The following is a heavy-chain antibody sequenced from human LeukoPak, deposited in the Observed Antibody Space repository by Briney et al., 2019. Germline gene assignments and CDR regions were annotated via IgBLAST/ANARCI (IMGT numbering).Heavy chain of an antibody. D-gene: IGHD5-18*01. CDR1: GGSFSGYH. CDR3: ARSGYSYGKIDY. CDR2: INHSGST. V-gene: IGHV4-34*01. Sequence: PSETLSLTCAVYGGSFSGYHWSWIRQPPGKGLEWIGEINHSGSTNYNPSLKSRVTISVDTSKNQFSLKLSSVTAADTAVYYCARSGYSYGKIDYWGQGTLVTVSS. J-gene: IGHJ4*02.